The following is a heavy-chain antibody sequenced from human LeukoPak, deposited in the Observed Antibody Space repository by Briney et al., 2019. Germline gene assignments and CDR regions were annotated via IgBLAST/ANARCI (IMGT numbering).Heavy chain of an antibody. Sequence: SETLSLTCTVSGGSISSSSYYWGWIRQPPGKGLEWIGSIYYSGSTYYNPSLKSRVTISVDTSKNQFSLKLSSVTAADTAVYYCARVGQDTAMVRGWFDPWGQGTLVTVSS. CDR3: ARVGQDTAMVRGWFDP. CDR2: IYYSGST. V-gene: IGHV4-39*07. J-gene: IGHJ5*02. D-gene: IGHD5-18*01. CDR1: GGSISSSSYY.